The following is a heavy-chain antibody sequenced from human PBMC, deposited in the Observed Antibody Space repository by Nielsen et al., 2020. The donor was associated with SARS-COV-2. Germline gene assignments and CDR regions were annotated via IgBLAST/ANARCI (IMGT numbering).Heavy chain of an antibody. D-gene: IGHD3-10*01. J-gene: IGHJ4*02. V-gene: IGHV3-30*04. CDR1: GFSFSSYA. CDR3: ARGDGYYYGSGTYPPDY. CDR2: ISYDGSNK. Sequence: GESLKISCAASGFSFSSYAMHWVRQAPGKGLEWVAIISYDGSNKYYADSVKGRFTISRDDSKNTLYLQMYSLRAEDTAVFYCARGDGYYYGSGTYPPDYWGRGTRVTVSS.